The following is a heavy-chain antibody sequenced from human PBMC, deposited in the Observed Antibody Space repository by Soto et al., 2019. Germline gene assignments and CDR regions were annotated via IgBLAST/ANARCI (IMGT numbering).Heavy chain of an antibody. D-gene: IGHD5-18*01. Sequence: GGSLRLSCTASGVTFSSDWMHWVRQAPGKGLVWVSRINTDGSDTTYADSVKGRFTISRGNAKNSLYLQMNSLRAEDTAVYYCARDGYSAGFDIWGQGTMVTVSS. CDR3: ARDGYSAGFDI. CDR2: INTDGSDT. CDR1: GVTFSSDW. V-gene: IGHV3-74*01. J-gene: IGHJ3*02.